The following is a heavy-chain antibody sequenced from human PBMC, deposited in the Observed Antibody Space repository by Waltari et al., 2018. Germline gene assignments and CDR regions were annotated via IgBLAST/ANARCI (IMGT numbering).Heavy chain of an antibody. D-gene: IGHD1-26*01. V-gene: IGHV3-74*01. J-gene: IGHJ4*02. CDR1: GVMLGNVW. CDR2: INDDGSTI. Sequence: EVHVVESGGGSVQPGGSLSLSCAASGVMLGNVWMHWVRQVPGKGLVLVSRINDDGSTISYADSVKGRFTISRDNAKNTLYLQMDSLRVEDTAVYYCTRTLVGPYPFENWGQGTLVTVSS. CDR3: TRTLVGPYPFEN.